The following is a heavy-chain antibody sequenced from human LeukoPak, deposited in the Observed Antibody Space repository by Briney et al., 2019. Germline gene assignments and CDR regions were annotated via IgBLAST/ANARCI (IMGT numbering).Heavy chain of an antibody. CDR1: ENTFTNYY. CDR2: INPSGGST. J-gene: IGHJ4*02. V-gene: IGHV1-46*01. Sequence: ASVKVSCKASENTFTNYYMHWVRQAPGQGLEWLGLINPSGGSTSYAQKFQGRVTMTRDTSTSTVYMELSSLRSEDTAVYYCARAPLDSTRLDYWGQGTLVTVSS. D-gene: IGHD3-16*01. CDR3: ARAPLDSTRLDY.